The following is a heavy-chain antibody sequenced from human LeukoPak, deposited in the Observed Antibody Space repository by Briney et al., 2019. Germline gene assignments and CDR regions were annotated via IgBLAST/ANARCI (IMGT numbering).Heavy chain of an antibody. V-gene: IGHV3-23*01. CDR3: AKRGVVLPVILVGFHKEAYYFDS. D-gene: IGHD3-22*01. CDR1: GITLSNYG. J-gene: IGHJ4*02. Sequence: PGGSLRLSCAVSGITLSNYGMSWVRQAPGKGLEWVAGISGSGGGTTYADSVKGRFTISRDNSKNTLSLQMNSLRAEDTAVYFCAKRGVVLPVILVGFHKEAYYFDSWGQGALVTVSS. CDR2: ISGSGGGT.